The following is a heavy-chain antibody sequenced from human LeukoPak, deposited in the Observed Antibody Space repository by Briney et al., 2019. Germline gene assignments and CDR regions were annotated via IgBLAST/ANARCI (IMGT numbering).Heavy chain of an antibody. CDR2: IYYSGST. CDR3: AREGYCSSTSCYIP. CDR1: GVSISSGGYY. D-gene: IGHD2-2*02. Sequence: PSQTLSHTCTVSGVSISSGGYYLSWIRHHPANVLVWLGYIYYSGSTYYNPSLKSRVTISVDTSKNQFSLKLSSVTAADTAVYYCAREGYCSSTSCYIPWGQGTLVTVSS. V-gene: IGHV4-31*03. J-gene: IGHJ5*02.